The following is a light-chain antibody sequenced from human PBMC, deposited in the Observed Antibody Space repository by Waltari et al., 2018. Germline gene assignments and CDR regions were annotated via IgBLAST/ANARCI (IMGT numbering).Light chain of an antibody. J-gene: IGKJ1*01. CDR1: QSLSNW. V-gene: IGKV1-5*03. CDR2: KAS. CDR3: QQYRNLWT. Sequence: DIQMTQSPSTLSASVGDRVTITCRASQSLSNWLAWYQQKPGKAPKVLIYKASTLESGVPSRFSGSGSGTESTLTISSLQPDDFATYYCQQYRNLWTFGQGTKVEIK.